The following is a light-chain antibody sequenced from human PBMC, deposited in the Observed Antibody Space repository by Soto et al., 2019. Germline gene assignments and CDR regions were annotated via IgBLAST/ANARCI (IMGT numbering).Light chain of an antibody. V-gene: IGKV3-20*01. CDR3: QLYGSSPLFT. Sequence: EIVLTQSPDTLSLSPGERATLPCRASQSVSSTYLAWFQQKPGQTPRLLISGASSRATGIPERFSGSGSGTDFTLTISRLEPEDFAVYWCQLYGSSPLFTFGPGTKVDIK. CDR1: QSVSSTY. CDR2: GAS. J-gene: IGKJ3*01.